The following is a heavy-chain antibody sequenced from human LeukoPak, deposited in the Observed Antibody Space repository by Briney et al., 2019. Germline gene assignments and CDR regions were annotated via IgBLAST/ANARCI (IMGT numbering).Heavy chain of an antibody. J-gene: IGHJ6*02. CDR1: GFAFSSDW. CDR2: INSDGRST. D-gene: IGHD3-10*01. CDR3: ASIVYYGGLDV. Sequence: GGSLRLSCAASGFAFSSDWMHWVRQAPGKGLVWVSRINSDGRSTTYADSVKGRFTIARDNAKNTLYLQMNSLRAEDTAVYYCASIVYYGGLDVWGQGTTVTVSS. V-gene: IGHV3-74*01.